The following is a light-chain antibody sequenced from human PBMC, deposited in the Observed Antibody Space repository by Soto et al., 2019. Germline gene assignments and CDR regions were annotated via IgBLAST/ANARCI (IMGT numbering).Light chain of an antibody. CDR1: QSVNNNY. CDR2: VAS. Sequence: EIVVTQSPGTLSLSPGERATLSCRASQSVNNNYLAWFQEKPGQAPRLLIYVASRRATGIPDRVSGSGSGTDFTLTISRLEPEDLAVYDCQQYGSSHHTFGQGTKLEIK. V-gene: IGKV3-20*01. J-gene: IGKJ2*01. CDR3: QQYGSSHHT.